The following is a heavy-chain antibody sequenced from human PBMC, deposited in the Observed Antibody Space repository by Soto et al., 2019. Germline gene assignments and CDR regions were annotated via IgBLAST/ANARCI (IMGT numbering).Heavy chain of an antibody. CDR1: GYTFTGYY. Sequence: ASVKVSCKASGYTFTGYYMHWVRQAPGQGLEWMGWINPNSGGTNYAQKFKGWVTMTRDTSISTAYMELSRLRSDDTAVYYCARAPPSSSSSNYYYYGMDVWGQGTTVTVSS. D-gene: IGHD6-6*01. CDR3: ARAPPSSSSSNYYYYGMDV. V-gene: IGHV1-2*04. J-gene: IGHJ6*02. CDR2: INPNSGGT.